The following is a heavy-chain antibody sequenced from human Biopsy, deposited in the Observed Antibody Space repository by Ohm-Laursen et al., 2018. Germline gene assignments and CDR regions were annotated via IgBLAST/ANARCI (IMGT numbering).Heavy chain of an antibody. D-gene: IGHD3-16*01. CDR2: MNPNSGNT. J-gene: IGHJ6*02. V-gene: IGHV1-8*02. CDR1: GYTFTGYY. Sequence: ASVKASCKTSGYTFTGYYLHWVRQAPGQGLEWMGWMNPNSGNTGFAQKFQGRITMTRSTSITTAYMELTNLRSEDTAVYYCAREGAFGDTDACYGLDVWGLGTTVTVSS. CDR3: AREGAFGDTDACYGLDV.